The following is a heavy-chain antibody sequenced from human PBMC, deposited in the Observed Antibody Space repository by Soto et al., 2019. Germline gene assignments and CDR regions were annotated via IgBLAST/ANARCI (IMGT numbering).Heavy chain of an antibody. Sequence: EAQLVKSGGGLVQPGGSLRLSCAASGFTFSNYEMHWVRQAPGKGLEYVSGISNNGAHTDYAKSVKGRFTISRDNSENTLYLQMGSLRAEDMALYYCARRGYGSRWPNVFIDVWRKGTTVTVSS. CDR2: ISNNGAHT. CDR1: GFTFSNYE. J-gene: IGHJ6*03. CDR3: ARRGYGSRWPNVFIDV. D-gene: IGHD6-13*01. V-gene: IGHV3-64*01.